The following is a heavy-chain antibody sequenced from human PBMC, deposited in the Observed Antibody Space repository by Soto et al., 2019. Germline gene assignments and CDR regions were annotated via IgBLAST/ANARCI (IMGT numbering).Heavy chain of an antibody. D-gene: IGHD5-18*01. CDR1: GFTFPTYA. J-gene: IGHJ4*02. CDR2: ITHSSDGS. V-gene: IGHV3-23*01. Sequence: EVQLLESGGDLVQPGGSLRLSCAASGFTFPTYAMTWVRRAPGKVLEWVSTITHSSDGSYYADSVMGRFTISRDNSKNTLYLQMSGLRAEDTAVYYCARGGPRDGYRDLDYWGQGTQVTVSS. CDR3: ARGGPRDGYRDLDY.